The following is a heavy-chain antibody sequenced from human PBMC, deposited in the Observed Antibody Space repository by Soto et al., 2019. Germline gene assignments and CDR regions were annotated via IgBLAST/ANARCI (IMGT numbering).Heavy chain of an antibody. V-gene: IGHV4-39*01. CDR2: IFYTGTT. CDR3: AKIRVVGILKYYFDI. Sequence: LHLQESGPGLLKPSETLSLTCSVSGGPTSDSNHNWAWVRQPPGKGLEWIGNIFYTGTTYYSPSLKGRLTMSIDTSENQFSLKLSSETAADTAVYYCAKIRVVGILKYYFDIWGRGTQVTVSS. D-gene: IGHD2-15*01. CDR1: GGPTSDSNHN. J-gene: IGHJ4*02.